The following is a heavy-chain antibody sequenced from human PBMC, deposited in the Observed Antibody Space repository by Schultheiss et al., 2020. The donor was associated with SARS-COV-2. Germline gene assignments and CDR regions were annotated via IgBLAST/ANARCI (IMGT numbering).Heavy chain of an antibody. V-gene: IGHV3-52*01. CDR3: AREQAVAGSYYFDY. D-gene: IGHD6-19*01. J-gene: IGHJ4*02. CDR2: IKCDGSEK. CDR1: GFNFRSYE. Sequence: GGSLRLSCEASGFNFRSYEMNWVRQAPGKGLEWVADIKCDGSEKYYVDSVKGRLTISRDNAKNSLYLQVNSLRAEDTAVYYCAREQAVAGSYYFDYWGQGTLVTVSS.